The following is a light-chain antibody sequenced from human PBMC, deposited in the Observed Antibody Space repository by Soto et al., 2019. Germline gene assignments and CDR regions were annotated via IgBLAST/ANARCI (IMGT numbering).Light chain of an antibody. CDR2: DVN. CDR1: TGDH. Sequence: QSALTQPRSVSGSPGQSVTISCTGVTGDHVPWYQQHPGKAPKVMIYDVNKRPSGVPNRFSGSKSGGTASLTISGLQAEDEADYHCCSSAGSYILFFGGGTKLTVL. J-gene: IGLJ2*01. CDR3: CSSAGSYILF. V-gene: IGLV2-11*01.